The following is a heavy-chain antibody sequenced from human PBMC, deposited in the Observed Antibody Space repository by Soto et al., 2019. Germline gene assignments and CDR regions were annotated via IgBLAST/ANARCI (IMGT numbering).Heavy chain of an antibody. V-gene: IGHV4-34*01. CDR2: INHSGST. CDR1: GGSFSGYY. CDR3: ARGKRIFRAVAVHGASWFDP. J-gene: IGHJ5*02. Sequence: PSETLSLTCAVYGGSFSGYYWSWIRQPPGKGLEWIGEINHSGSTNYNPSLKSRVTISVDTSKNQFSLKLSSVTAADTAVYYCARGKRIFRAVAVHGASWFDPWGQGTLVTVSS. D-gene: IGHD6-19*01.